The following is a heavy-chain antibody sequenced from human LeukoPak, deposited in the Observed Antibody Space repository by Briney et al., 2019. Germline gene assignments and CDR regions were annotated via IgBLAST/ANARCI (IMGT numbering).Heavy chain of an antibody. CDR1: GGTFSSYA. V-gene: IGHV1-69*13. J-gene: IGHJ4*02. CDR2: IIPIFGTA. D-gene: IGHD3-22*01. Sequence: ASVKVSCKASGGTFSSYAISWVRQAPGQGLEWMGGIIPIFGTANYAQKFQGRVTITADESTSTAYMELSSLRSEDTAVYYCAREPMGGYDSSGYYRNQYYFDYWGQGTLVTVSS. CDR3: AREPMGGYDSSGYYRNQYYFDY.